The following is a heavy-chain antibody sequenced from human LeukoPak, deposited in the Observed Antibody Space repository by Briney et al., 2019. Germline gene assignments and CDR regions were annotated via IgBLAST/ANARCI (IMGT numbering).Heavy chain of an antibody. D-gene: IGHD3-10*01. Sequence: EASVKVSCKASGYTFTGYYMHWVRQAPGQGREWMGWINPNSGGTNYAQKFQGRVTMTRDTSISTAYMELSRLRSDDTAVYYCARYYYGSGSYPDAFDIWGQGTMVTVSS. CDR2: INPNSGGT. CDR1: GYTFTGYY. CDR3: ARYYYGSGSYPDAFDI. J-gene: IGHJ3*02. V-gene: IGHV1-2*02.